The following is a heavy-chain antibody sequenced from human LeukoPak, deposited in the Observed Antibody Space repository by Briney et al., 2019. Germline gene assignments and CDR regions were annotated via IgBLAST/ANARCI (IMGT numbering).Heavy chain of an antibody. CDR2: IWYDGSNK. D-gene: IGHD2-15*01. J-gene: IGHJ4*02. CDR1: GFTFSSYG. Sequence: GGSLRLSCAASGFTFSSYGMHWVRQAPGKGLEWVALIWYDGSNKYYADSVKGRFTISRDNPKNTVYLQMNSPRAEDTAVYYCASRRGGIVGDYWGQGTLVTVSS. CDR3: ASRRGGIVGDY. V-gene: IGHV3-33*01.